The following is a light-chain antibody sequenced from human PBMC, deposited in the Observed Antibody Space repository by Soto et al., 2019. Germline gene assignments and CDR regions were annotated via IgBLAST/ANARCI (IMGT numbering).Light chain of an antibody. V-gene: IGKV1D-8*01. Sequence: VIWMTQSPSLLSASTGDRVTISCRMSQSISSYLAWYQQKPGKAPELLIYAASTLESGVLSRFSGSGSGTDFTLSISCLQSEDFATYYCQQYYSFPFTFGPGTKVDI. CDR1: QSISSY. CDR3: QQYYSFPFT. J-gene: IGKJ3*01. CDR2: AAS.